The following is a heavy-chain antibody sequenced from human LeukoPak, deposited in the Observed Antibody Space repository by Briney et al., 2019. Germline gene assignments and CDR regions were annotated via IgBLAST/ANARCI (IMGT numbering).Heavy chain of an antibody. CDR3: ARTTPPGYCSSTSCSLDYYYGMDV. D-gene: IGHD2-2*01. Sequence: SETLSLTCAVSGGSISSSNWWSWVRQPPGKGLEWIGEIYHSGSTNYNPFLKSRVTISVDKSKNQFSLKLSSVTAADTVVYYCARTTPPGYCSSTSCSLDYYYGMDVWGQGTTVTVSS. J-gene: IGHJ6*02. CDR2: IYHSGST. CDR1: GGSISSSNW. V-gene: IGHV4-4*02.